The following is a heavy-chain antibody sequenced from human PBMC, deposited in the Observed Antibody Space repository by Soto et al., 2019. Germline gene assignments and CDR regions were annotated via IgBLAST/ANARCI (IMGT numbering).Heavy chain of an antibody. Sequence: QLQLQESGPGLVKPSETLSLTCTVSGGSISSSSYYWGWIRQPPGKGLEWIGSIYYSGSTYYNPSLKSRVTISVDTSKNQFSLKLSSVTAADTAVYYCARLSLYCSGGSCYLRAFDIWGQGTMVTVSS. J-gene: IGHJ3*02. CDR1: GGSISSSSYY. CDR3: ARLSLYCSGGSCYLRAFDI. V-gene: IGHV4-39*01. D-gene: IGHD2-15*01. CDR2: IYYSGST.